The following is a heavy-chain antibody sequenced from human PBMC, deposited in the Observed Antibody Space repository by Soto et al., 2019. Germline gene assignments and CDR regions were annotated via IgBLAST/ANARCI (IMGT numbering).Heavy chain of an antibody. D-gene: IGHD3-22*01. J-gene: IGHJ5*02. V-gene: IGHV3-66*01. CDR3: ARNGYSIDYRVWFDP. CDR1: GFTVSSNY. Sequence: EVQLVESGGGLVQPGGSLRLSCAASGFTVSSNYMSWVRQAPGKGLEWVSVIYSGGTTYYSDSVKGRFTISRDNSKNTLYLQRTSLRAEETAVYYCARNGYSIDYRVWFDPWGQGTLVTVSS. CDR2: IYSGGTT.